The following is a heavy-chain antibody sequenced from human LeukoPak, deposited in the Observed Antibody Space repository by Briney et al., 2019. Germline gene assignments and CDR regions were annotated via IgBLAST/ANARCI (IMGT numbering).Heavy chain of an antibody. CDR2: INPNSGGT. D-gene: IGHD3-10*01. V-gene: IGHV1-2*05. Sequence: SVKVSCKASGYTFTGYYMHWVRQAPGQGLEWIGRINPNSGGTNYAQKFQGRVTMTRDTSISTAYMELSRLRSDDTGVYYCERGGSSYRFGEYPYYFDYWGQGTLVTVSS. CDR1: GYTFTGYY. CDR3: ERGGSSYRFGEYPYYFDY. J-gene: IGHJ4*02.